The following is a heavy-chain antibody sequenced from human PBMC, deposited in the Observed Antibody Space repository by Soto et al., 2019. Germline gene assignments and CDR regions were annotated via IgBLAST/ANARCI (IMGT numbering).Heavy chain of an antibody. V-gene: IGHV3-23*01. Sequence: GGSLRLSCAASGFTFSSYAMSWVRQAPGKGLEWVSAISGSVGSTYYADSVKGRFTISRDNSKNTLYLQMNSLRAEDTAVYYCAKDVYVVEYFQHWGQGTLVTVSS. CDR2: ISGSVGST. CDR1: GFTFSSYA. J-gene: IGHJ1*01. CDR3: AKDVYVVEYFQH. D-gene: IGHD3-10*02.